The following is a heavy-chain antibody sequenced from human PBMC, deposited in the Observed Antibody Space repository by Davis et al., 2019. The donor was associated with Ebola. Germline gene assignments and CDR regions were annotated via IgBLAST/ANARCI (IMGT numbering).Heavy chain of an antibody. CDR2: INTNTGNP. CDR1: GYTFTSYA. CDR3: AREAYDSSGYYIYYYYYYGMDV. J-gene: IGHJ6*04. D-gene: IGHD3-22*01. V-gene: IGHV7-4-1*02. Sequence: AASVKVSCKASGYTFTSYAMNWVRQAPGQGLEWMGWINTNTGNPTYAQGFTGRFVFSLDTSVSTAYLQISSLKAEDTAVYYCAREAYDSSGYYIYYYYYYGMDVWGKGTTVTVSS.